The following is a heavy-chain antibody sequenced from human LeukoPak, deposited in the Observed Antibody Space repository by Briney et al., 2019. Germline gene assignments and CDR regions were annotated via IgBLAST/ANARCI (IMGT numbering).Heavy chain of an antibody. CDR2: IYYSGST. CDR1: GGSISSGGYY. Sequence: PSETLSLTCTVSGGSISSGGYYWSWIRQHPGKGLEWIGYIYYSGSTYYNPSLKSRVTISVDTSKNQFSLKLSSVTAADTAVYYCARAFSRVASPRKYFQHWGQGTLVTVSS. CDR3: ARAFSRVASPRKYFQH. V-gene: IGHV4-31*03. J-gene: IGHJ1*01. D-gene: IGHD3-3*01.